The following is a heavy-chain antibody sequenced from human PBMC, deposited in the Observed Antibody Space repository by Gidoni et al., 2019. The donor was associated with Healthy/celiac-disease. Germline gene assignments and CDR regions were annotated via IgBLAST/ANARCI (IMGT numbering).Heavy chain of an antibody. V-gene: IGHV1-2*02. Sequence: QVQLVQSGAEVKKPGASVKVSCKASGYTFTGYYMHWVRQAPGQGLEWMGWINPNSGGTNYAQKFQGRVTMTRDTSISTAYMELSRLRSDDTAVYYCARDIVVVPAAIIHTYYYYGMDVWGQGTTVTVSS. CDR2: INPNSGGT. CDR1: GYTFTGYY. D-gene: IGHD2-2*01. J-gene: IGHJ6*02. CDR3: ARDIVVVPAAIIHTYYYYGMDV.